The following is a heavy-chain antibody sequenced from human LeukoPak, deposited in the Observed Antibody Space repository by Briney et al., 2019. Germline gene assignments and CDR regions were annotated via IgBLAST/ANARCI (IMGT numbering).Heavy chain of an antibody. Sequence: GGSLRLSCAASGFTFSGCGMHWVRQAPGKGLEWVAFIWYDGRDKYYTDSVKGRFTISRDNSKNTLYLQMNSLRAEDTAMYYCAKDPYSYGSYFDYWGQGTLVTVPS. CDR3: AKDPYSYGSYFDY. V-gene: IGHV3-30*02. D-gene: IGHD5-18*01. CDR1: GFTFSGCG. J-gene: IGHJ4*02. CDR2: IWYDGRDK.